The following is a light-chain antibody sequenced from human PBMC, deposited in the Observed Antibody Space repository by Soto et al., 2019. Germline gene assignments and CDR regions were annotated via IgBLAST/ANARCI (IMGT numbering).Light chain of an antibody. V-gene: IGKV3-20*01. Sequence: MTHSPTNLSLSARETDNLYCRAGQSINNYLAWYQQKPGQAPRLLIYGASSRATGIPDRFSGSGSGTDFTLTISRLEPEDFAVYYCQQYGSSPGTFGQGTKVDIK. CDR2: GAS. J-gene: IGKJ1*01. CDR1: QSINNY. CDR3: QQYGSSPGT.